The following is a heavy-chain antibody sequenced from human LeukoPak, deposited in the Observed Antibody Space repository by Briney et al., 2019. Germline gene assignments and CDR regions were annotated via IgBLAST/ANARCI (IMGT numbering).Heavy chain of an antibody. D-gene: IGHD3-16*02. CDR1: GCTFSTYA. CDR2: VNGNGGST. Sequence: GGSLRLSCAASGCTFSTYAMSWVRQAPGKGLEWVSGVNGNGGSTSYADSVKGRFTISRDNSKNTVYLQMNSLRVEDTAVYYCAKSLYGGCDYWGQGTVVTVSS. J-gene: IGHJ4*02. V-gene: IGHV3-23*01. CDR3: AKSLYGGCDY.